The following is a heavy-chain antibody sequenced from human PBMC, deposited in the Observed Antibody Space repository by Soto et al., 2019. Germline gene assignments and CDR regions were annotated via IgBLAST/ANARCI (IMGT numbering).Heavy chain of an antibody. V-gene: IGHV3-23*01. D-gene: IGHD6-13*01. Sequence: GSLGLSFAASGFTFSSYAMSWVRQAPGKGLEWVSAISGSGGSTYYADSVKGRFTISRDNSKNTLYLQMNSLRAEDTAVYYCAKSLVAAARHCWFDPWGQGTLVTVSS. CDR3: AKSLVAAARHCWFDP. J-gene: IGHJ5*02. CDR1: GFTFSSYA. CDR2: ISGSGGST.